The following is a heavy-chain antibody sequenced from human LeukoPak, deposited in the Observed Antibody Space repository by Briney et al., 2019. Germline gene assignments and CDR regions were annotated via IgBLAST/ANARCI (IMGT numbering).Heavy chain of an antibody. CDR1: GYFISSGYY. Sequence: PSETLSLTCTVSGYFISSGYYWGWIRQPPGKGLEWLGSIYYSGSTYYNPSLKSRVTISVDTSKNQFSLKLSSVTAADTAVYYCARVLAAATPFFDYWGQGTLVTVSS. V-gene: IGHV4-38-2*02. CDR3: ARVLAAATPFFDY. D-gene: IGHD6-13*01. CDR2: IYYSGST. J-gene: IGHJ4*02.